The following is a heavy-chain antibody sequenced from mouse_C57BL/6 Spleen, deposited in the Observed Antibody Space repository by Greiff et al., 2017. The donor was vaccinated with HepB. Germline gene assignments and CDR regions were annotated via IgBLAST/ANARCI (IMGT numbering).Heavy chain of an antibody. Sequence: QVQLQQSGAELVRPGASVKLSCKASGYTFTDYYINWVKQRPGQGLEWIARIYPGSGNTYYNEKFKGKATLTAEKSSSTAYMQLSSLTSEDSAVYFCAREDYSNSYAMDYWGRGTSVTVSS. D-gene: IGHD2-5*01. CDR3: AREDYSNSYAMDY. CDR2: IYPGSGNT. V-gene: IGHV1-76*01. CDR1: GYTFTDYY. J-gene: IGHJ4*01.